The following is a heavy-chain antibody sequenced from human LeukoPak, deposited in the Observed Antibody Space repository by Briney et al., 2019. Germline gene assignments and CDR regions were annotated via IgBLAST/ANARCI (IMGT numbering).Heavy chain of an antibody. Sequence: SETLSLTCAVYGGSFSGYYWSWIRQPPGKGLEWIGEINHSGSTNYNPSLESRVTISVDTSKNQFSLKLSSATAADTAVYYCARGPPPYYYGSGSYLSGSRYFDYWGQGTLVTVSS. J-gene: IGHJ4*02. V-gene: IGHV4-34*01. CDR2: INHSGST. CDR3: ARGPPPYYYGSGSYLSGSRYFDY. CDR1: GGSFSGYY. D-gene: IGHD3-10*01.